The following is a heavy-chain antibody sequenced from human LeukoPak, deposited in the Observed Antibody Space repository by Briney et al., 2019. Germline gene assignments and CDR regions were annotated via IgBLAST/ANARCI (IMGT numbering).Heavy chain of an antibody. V-gene: IGHV3-74*01. CDR1: GFTFSSYW. CDR3: AREVYNDYYYYGMDV. J-gene: IGHJ6*02. CDR2: INSDGSST. D-gene: IGHD5-24*01. Sequence: GGSLRLSCAASGFTFSSYWMHWVRQAPGKGLVWVSRINSDGSSTSYADSVKGRFTISRDNAKNTLYLQMNSLRVEDTAVYYCAREVYNDYYYYGMDVWGQGTTVTVSS.